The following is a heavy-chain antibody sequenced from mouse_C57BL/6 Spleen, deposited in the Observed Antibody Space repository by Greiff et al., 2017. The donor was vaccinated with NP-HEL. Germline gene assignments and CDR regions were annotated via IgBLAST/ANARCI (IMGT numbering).Heavy chain of an antibody. Sequence: VMLVESGPGLVAPSQSLSITCTVSGFSLTSYGVDWVRQSPGKGLEWLGVIWGVGSTNYNSALKSRLSISKDNSKSQVFLKMNSLQTDDTAMYYCASPDGYSPFAYWGQGTLVTVSA. J-gene: IGHJ3*01. V-gene: IGHV2-6*01. CDR2: IWGVGST. CDR1: GFSLTSYG. D-gene: IGHD2-3*01. CDR3: ASPDGYSPFAY.